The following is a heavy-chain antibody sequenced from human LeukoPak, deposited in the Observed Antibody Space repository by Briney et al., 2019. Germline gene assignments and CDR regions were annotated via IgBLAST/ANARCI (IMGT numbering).Heavy chain of an antibody. D-gene: IGHD2-2*01. CDR2: IYYSGST. J-gene: IGHJ4*02. V-gene: IGHV4-30-4*01. CDR1: GGSISSGDYY. Sequence: PSQTLSLTCTVSGGSISSGDYYWSWIRQPPGKGLEWIGYIYYSGSTYYNPSLKSRVTISVDTSKNQFSLKLSSVTAADTAVYYCARVIGYCSSTSCPYYFDYWGQGTLVTVSS. CDR3: ARVIGYCSSTSCPYYFDY.